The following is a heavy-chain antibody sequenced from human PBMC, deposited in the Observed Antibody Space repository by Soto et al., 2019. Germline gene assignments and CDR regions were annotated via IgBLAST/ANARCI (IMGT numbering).Heavy chain of an antibody. Sequence: SGPTLVNPTQALTLTCTFSGFSLSTSGVGVGWIRQPPGKALEWLALIYWNDDKRYSPSLKSRLTITKDTSKNQVVLTMTNMDPVDTATYYCAHVKSDSTSWYLMDYYYGMDVWGQGTTVTVSS. CDR1: GFSLSTSGVG. CDR2: IYWNDDK. D-gene: IGHD6-13*01. CDR3: AHVKSDSTSWYLMDYYYGMDV. V-gene: IGHV2-5*01. J-gene: IGHJ6*02.